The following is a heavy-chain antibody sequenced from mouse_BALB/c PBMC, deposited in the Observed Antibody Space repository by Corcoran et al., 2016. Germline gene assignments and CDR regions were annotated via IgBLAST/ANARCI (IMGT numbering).Heavy chain of an antibody. CDR2: INTYTGEP. V-gene: IGHV9-1*02. CDR3: ARHSAWFAY. J-gene: IGHJ3*01. Sequence: QIQLVQSGPELKKPGETVKISCKASGYTFTNYGMNWVKQAPGKGLKWMGWINTYTGEPTYADDFKGRFAFSLETSASTAYLQINNLKNEDMATYFCARHSAWFAYWGQGTLVTVSA. CDR1: GYTFTNYG.